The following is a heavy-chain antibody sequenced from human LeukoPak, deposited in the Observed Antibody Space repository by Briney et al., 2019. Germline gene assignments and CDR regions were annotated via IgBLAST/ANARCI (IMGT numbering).Heavy chain of an antibody. CDR1: GGSLSGYY. D-gene: IGHD6-19*01. V-gene: IGHV4-34*01. CDR3: ARTSSGWYIRTSDY. Sequence: SETLSLTCAVYGGSLSGYYWSWIRQPPGKGLEWIGEINHSGSTNYNPSLKSRVTISVDTSKNQFSLKLSSVTAADTAVYYRARTSSGWYIRTSDYWGQGTLVTVSS. CDR2: INHSGST. J-gene: IGHJ4*02.